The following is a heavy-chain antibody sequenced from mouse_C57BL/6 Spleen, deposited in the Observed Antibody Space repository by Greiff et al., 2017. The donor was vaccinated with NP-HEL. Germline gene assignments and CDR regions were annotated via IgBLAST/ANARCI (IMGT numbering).Heavy chain of an antibody. Sequence: VQLQQPGAELVMPGASVKLSCKASGYTFTSYWMHWVKQRPGQGLEWIGEIDPSDSYTNYNQKFKGKSTLTVDKSSSTAYMQLSSLTSEDSAVYYCARRETLGYGSSYYAMDYWGQGTSVTVSS. CDR3: ARRETLGYGSSYYAMDY. V-gene: IGHV1-69*01. CDR1: GYTFTSYW. J-gene: IGHJ4*01. D-gene: IGHD1-1*01. CDR2: IDPSDSYT.